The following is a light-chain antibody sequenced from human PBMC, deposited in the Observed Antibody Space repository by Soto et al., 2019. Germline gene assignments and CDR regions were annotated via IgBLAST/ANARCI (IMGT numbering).Light chain of an antibody. Sequence: DIQMTQSPSTLPASVGDRVTITCRASQSISSWLAWYQQKPGKAPKLLIYDASSLESGVPSRFSGIGSGTEFTLTITSLQPDDFATYYCQQYDSYAWTFGQGTKVDIK. CDR2: DAS. V-gene: IGKV1-5*01. J-gene: IGKJ1*01. CDR3: QQYDSYAWT. CDR1: QSISSW.